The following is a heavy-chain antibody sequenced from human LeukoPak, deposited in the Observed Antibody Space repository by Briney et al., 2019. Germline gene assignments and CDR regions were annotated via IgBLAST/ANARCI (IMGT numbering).Heavy chain of an antibody. V-gene: IGHV3-23*01. D-gene: IGHD1-26*01. CDR1: GFTFSSYA. J-gene: IGHJ4*02. CDR2: ISGSGGST. Sequence: VGSLRLSCAASGFTFSSYAMSWVRQAPGKGLEWVSAISGSGGSTYYADSVKGRFTISRDNSKNTLYLQMNSLRAEDTGVYYCAKDREWELLDSVAIDYWGQGTLVTVSS. CDR3: AKDREWELLDSVAIDY.